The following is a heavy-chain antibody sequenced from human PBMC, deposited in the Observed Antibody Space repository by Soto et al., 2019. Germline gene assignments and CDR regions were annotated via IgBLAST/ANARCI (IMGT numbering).Heavy chain of an antibody. Sequence: QVQLQESGPGLVKPSQTLSLTCTASGGSINSGTYYWSWIRQHPEKGLEWIGYIDNSGSTYSNPSLKSRITMYLDTPKNHFSLKLTSMTAADTAVYYCARGGTSDYWPGHVDAFDIWGPGTRVTVSS. J-gene: IGHJ3*02. CDR1: GGSINSGTYY. CDR3: ARGGTSDYWPGHVDAFDI. V-gene: IGHV4-31*03. CDR2: IDNSGST. D-gene: IGHD3-22*01.